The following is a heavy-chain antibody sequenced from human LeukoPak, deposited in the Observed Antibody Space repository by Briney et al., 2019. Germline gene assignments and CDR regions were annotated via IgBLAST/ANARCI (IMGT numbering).Heavy chain of an antibody. D-gene: IGHD3-22*01. CDR2: ISGSGGST. Sequence: PGGSLRLSCAASGFTFSNYAMSWVRQAPGKGLGWVSAISGSGGSTYYADSVKGRFTISRDNSKNTLYLQMNSLRAEDTAVYYCAKCYYDSSGYYFGAFDIWGQGTMVTVSS. CDR3: AKCYYDSSGYYFGAFDI. CDR1: GFTFSNYA. J-gene: IGHJ3*02. V-gene: IGHV3-23*01.